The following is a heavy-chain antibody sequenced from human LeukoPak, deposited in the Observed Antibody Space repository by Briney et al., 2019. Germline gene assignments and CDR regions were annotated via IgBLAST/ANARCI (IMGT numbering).Heavy chain of an antibody. CDR1: GYTFTDYY. D-gene: IGHD6-13*01. CDR3: ARVSSSWYQDWYFDL. CDR2: INPNSGGT. V-gene: IGHV1-2*02. Sequence: GASVKVSCKASGYTFTDYYIHWVRQAPGQGLEWMGWINPNSGGTNYAQKVQGRVTMTRDTSILTAYMELIRLRSDDTAVYYCARVSSSWYQDWYFDLWGRGTLVTVPS. J-gene: IGHJ2*01.